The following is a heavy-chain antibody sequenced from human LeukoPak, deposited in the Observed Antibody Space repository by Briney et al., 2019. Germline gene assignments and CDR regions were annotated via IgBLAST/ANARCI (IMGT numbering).Heavy chain of an antibody. CDR1: GFTFSSYW. J-gene: IGHJ6*03. CDR3: AYCSSTYYYYMDV. CDR2: INSDGSST. V-gene: IGHV3-74*01. Sequence: GGSLRLSCAASGFTFSSYWMHWVRQAPGKGLVWVSRINSDGSSTSYADSVKGRFTISRDNAKNTLHLQMNSLRAEDTAVYYCAYCSSTYYYYMDVWGKGTTVTVSS. D-gene: IGHD2-2*01.